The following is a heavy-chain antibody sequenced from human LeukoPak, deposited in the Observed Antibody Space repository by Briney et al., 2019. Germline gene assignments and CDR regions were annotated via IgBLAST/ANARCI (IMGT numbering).Heavy chain of an antibody. J-gene: IGHJ4*02. CDR2: IYTSGST. CDR1: GGSISSGSYY. Sequence: PSQTLSLTCTVSGGSISSGSYYWSWIRQPAGKGLEWIGRIYTSGSTNYNPSLKSRVTMSVDTSKNQFSLKLSSVTAADTAVYYCARVECSSTSCYSYYFDYWGQGTLVTVSS. CDR3: ARVECSSTSCYSYYFDY. D-gene: IGHD2-2*01. V-gene: IGHV4-61*02.